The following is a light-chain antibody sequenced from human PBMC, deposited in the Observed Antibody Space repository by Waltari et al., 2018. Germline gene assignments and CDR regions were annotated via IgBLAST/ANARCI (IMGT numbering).Light chain of an antibody. CDR1: QSVSNN. CDR2: GAS. J-gene: IGKJ1*01. Sequence: EMVMTQSPATLSVSPGESATLSCRASQSVSNNLAWYQQKPGQAPRLLIYGASTRATGVPARFSGRGSGTEFTLTISSLQSEDFAVYYCQHYSNWPPWTFGQGTKVELK. CDR3: QHYSNWPPWT. V-gene: IGKV3-15*01.